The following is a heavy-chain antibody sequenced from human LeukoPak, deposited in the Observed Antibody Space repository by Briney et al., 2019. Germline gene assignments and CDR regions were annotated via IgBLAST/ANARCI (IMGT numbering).Heavy chain of an antibody. D-gene: IGHD2-15*01. CDR3: ARRYCSGGSCYSRSPFDY. Sequence: ASVKVSCKASGYTFTSYGISWVRRAPGQGLEWMGWISAYNGNTNYAQKLQGRVTMTTDTSTSTAYMELRSLRSDDTAVYYCARRYCSGGSCYSRSPFDYWGQGTLVTVSS. CDR1: GYTFTSYG. V-gene: IGHV1-18*01. J-gene: IGHJ4*02. CDR2: ISAYNGNT.